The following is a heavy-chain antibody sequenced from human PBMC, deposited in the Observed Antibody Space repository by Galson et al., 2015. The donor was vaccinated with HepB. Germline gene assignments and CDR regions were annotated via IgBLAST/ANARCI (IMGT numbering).Heavy chain of an antibody. CDR3: ARSPIRGAYNYYYYMDA. V-gene: IGHV1-69*13. J-gene: IGHJ6*03. CDR2: IIPIFGTA. D-gene: IGHD3-10*01. Sequence: SVKVSCKASGGTFSNYAISWVRQAPGQGLEWMGGIIPIFGTANYAQKFQGRVTITADESTSTAYMELSSSRSEDTAVYYCARSPIRGAYNYYYYMDAWAKGTAVTVSS. CDR1: GGTFSNYA.